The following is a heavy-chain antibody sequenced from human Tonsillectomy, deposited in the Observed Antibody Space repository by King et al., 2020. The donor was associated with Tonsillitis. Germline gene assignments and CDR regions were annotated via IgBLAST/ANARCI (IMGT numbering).Heavy chain of an antibody. J-gene: IGHJ5*01. CDR2: IRSKAYGGTA. D-gene: IGHD3-22*01. CDR1: GFRFDDYG. Sequence: VQLVESGGGLVQPGRSLRLSCTASGFRFDDYGMSWFRQAPGKGLEWVRCIRSKAYGGTAEYAASVKGRFTISRDDSKSIAYLQMNSLKIDDTAVYFCSRGGFYDSENWFDSWGQGTLVTVSS. V-gene: IGHV3-49*03. CDR3: SRGGFYDSENWFDS.